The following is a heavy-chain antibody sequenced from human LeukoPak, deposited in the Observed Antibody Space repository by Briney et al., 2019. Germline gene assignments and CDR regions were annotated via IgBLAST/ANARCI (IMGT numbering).Heavy chain of an antibody. CDR3: ARELGLVPYN. CDR2: VWFDGRNQ. D-gene: IGHD6-19*01. J-gene: IGHJ4*02. CDR1: GFTFSRYW. Sequence: PGGSLRLSCAASGFTFSRYWMHWVRQAPGKGPEWVAVVWFDGRNQHYAESVKGRFTISKDNSQNTLYLQMDSLRAEDTAVYYCARELGLVPYNWGQGTLVTVSS. V-gene: IGHV3-33*08.